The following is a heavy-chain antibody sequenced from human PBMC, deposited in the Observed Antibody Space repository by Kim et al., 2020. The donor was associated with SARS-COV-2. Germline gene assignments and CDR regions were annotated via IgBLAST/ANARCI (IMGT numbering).Heavy chain of an antibody. CDR2: GSDS. CDR3: ATGGSYGVF. D-gene: IGHD5-18*01. J-gene: IGHJ4*02. Sequence: GSDSYYVDSVKGRFTISRDNAKNSLYLQMNSLRVEDTSLYYCATGGSYGVFWGQGPLVTVSS. V-gene: IGHV3-7*01.